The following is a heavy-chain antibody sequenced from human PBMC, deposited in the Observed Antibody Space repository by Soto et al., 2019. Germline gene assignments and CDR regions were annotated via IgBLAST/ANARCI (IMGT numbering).Heavy chain of an antibody. CDR2: IYKSATT. V-gene: IGHV4-30-4*01. Sequence: SSETLALTCSVSGDSISNLDYFWAWIRQPPGQALEYIGYIYKSATTYYNPSFESRVAISVDTSKSQFSLNVTSVTAADTAVYFCARGRYCLTGRCFPNCCDSWGQGVRVT. J-gene: IGHJ5*01. CDR3: ARGRYCLTGRCFPNCCDS. D-gene: IGHD7-27*01. CDR1: GDSISNLDYF.